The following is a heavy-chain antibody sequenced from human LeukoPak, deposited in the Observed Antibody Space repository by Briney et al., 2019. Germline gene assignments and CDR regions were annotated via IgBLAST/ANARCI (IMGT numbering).Heavy chain of an antibody. D-gene: IGHD1-26*01. J-gene: IGHJ3*02. CDR3: ARVVNSGSYFYAFDI. CDR2: INAGNGNT. CDR1: GGTFSSYA. Sequence: GASVKVSCKASGGTFSSYAISWVRQAPGQRLEWMGWINAGNGNTKYSQKFQGRVTITRDTSASTAYMELSSLRSEDTAVYYCARVVNSGSYFYAFDIWGQGTMVTVSS. V-gene: IGHV1-3*01.